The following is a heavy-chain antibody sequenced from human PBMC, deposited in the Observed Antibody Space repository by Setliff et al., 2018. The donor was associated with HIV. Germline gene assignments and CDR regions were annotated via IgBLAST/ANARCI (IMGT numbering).Heavy chain of an antibody. CDR3: TRHSTDPWSLLDY. D-gene: IGHD1-1*01. V-gene: IGHV3-73*01. J-gene: IGHJ4*02. Sequence: GGSLRLSCAASGFTFSGSAMHWVRQASGKGLEWVGRIRSKGYGSATAYAASVKGRFTISRDDSKNTAYLQMESLKTEDTAVYYCTRHSTDPWSLLDYWGQGTLVTVSS. CDR1: GFTFSGSA. CDR2: IRSKGYGSAT.